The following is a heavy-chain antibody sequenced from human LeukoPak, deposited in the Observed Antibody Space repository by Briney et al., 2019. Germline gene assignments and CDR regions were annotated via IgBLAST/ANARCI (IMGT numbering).Heavy chain of an antibody. CDR2: ISDSGDNT. J-gene: IGHJ6*03. V-gene: IGHV3-23*01. CDR1: GFTFSSYA. CDR3: ARAPPYYYYYMDV. Sequence: GGSLRLSCVASGFTFSSYAMSWVRQAPGKGLEWVSTISDSGDNTYYADSVKGRFTISRDNSKNTLYLQMNSLRAEDTAVYYCARAPPYYYYYMDVWGKGTTVTVSS.